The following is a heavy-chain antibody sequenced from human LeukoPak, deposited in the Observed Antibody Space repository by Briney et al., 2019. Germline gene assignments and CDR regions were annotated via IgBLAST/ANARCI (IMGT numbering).Heavy chain of an antibody. J-gene: IGHJ4*02. CDR2: ISYDGSYK. D-gene: IGHD4-11*01. CDR1: GFTFSTYA. Sequence: GRSLRLSCAASGFTFSTYAMHWVRQAPGKGLEWVAVISYDGSYKYYADSVKGQFTISRDNSKNTLYLQMNSLRTEDTAVYYCARTDSEGGYWGQGTLVTVSS. V-gene: IGHV3-30*04. CDR3: ARTDSEGGY.